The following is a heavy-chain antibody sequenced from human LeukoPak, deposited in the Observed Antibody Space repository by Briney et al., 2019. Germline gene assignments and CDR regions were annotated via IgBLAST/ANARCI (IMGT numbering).Heavy chain of an antibody. CDR3: ARTPPRGLIDY. J-gene: IGHJ4*02. Sequence: ASVKVSCKASGYTFTSYGISWVRQAPGQGLEWMGWISGYNGNTNYAQKLQGRVAMTTDTSTSTAYMELSSLTSEDTAVYYCARTPPRGLIDYWGQGTLVTVSS. D-gene: IGHD3-16*01. CDR2: ISGYNGNT. V-gene: IGHV1-18*01. CDR1: GYTFTSYG.